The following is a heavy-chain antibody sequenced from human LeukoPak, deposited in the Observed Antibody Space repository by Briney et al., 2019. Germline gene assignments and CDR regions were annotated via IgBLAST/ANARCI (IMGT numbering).Heavy chain of an antibody. CDR1: GFTFSSYA. J-gene: IGHJ4*02. CDR3: AKDKNDYGVHPYYFDY. V-gene: IGHV3-23*01. CDR2: ISGSGGST. Sequence: PGGSLRLSCAASGFTFSSYAMSWVRQAPGKGLEWVSAISGSGGSTYYADSVKGRFTISRDNSKNTLYLQMNSLRAEDTAVYYCAKDKNDYGVHPYYFDYWGQGTLVTVSS. D-gene: IGHD4-17*01.